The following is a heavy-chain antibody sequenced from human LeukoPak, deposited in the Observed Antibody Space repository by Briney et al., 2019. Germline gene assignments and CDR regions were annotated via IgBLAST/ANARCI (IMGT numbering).Heavy chain of an antibody. D-gene: IGHD5-24*01. V-gene: IGHV1-69*13. J-gene: IGHJ4*02. CDR1: GGTFSSYA. Sequence: SVKVSFKASGGTFSSYAISWVRQAPGQGLEWMGGIIPIFGTANYAQKFQGRVTITADESTSTAYMELSSLRSEDTAVYYCARLVEMALYFDYWGQGTLVTVSS. CDR3: ARLVEMALYFDY. CDR2: IIPIFGTA.